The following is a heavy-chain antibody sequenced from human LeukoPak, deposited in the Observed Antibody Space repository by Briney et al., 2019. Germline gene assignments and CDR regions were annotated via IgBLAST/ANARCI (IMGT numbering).Heavy chain of an antibody. CDR2: ISAYNGNT. V-gene: IGHV1-18*01. J-gene: IGHJ5*02. CDR1: GYTFTSYG. D-gene: IGHD2-2*01. CDR3: ARDPQESTSVSNWFDP. Sequence: ASVKVSCKASGYTFTSYGISWVRQAPGQGLEWMAWISAYNGNTNYAQKLQDRVTMTTDTSTSTAYMELRSLRSDDTAVYYCARDPQESTSVSNWFDPWGQGTLVTVSS.